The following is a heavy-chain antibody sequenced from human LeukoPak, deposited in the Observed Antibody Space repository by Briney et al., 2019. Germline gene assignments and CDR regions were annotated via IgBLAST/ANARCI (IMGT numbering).Heavy chain of an antibody. J-gene: IGHJ4*02. Sequence: GGSLRLSCAASGFTFSSYEMNWVRQAPGKGLEWVSYISSSGSTIYYADSVKGRFTISRDNAKKSLYLQMNSLRAEDTAVYYCARDSLYCSGGSCYSWNFDYWGQGTLSPSPQ. CDR1: GFTFSSYE. CDR2: ISSSGSTI. D-gene: IGHD2-15*01. V-gene: IGHV3-48*03. CDR3: ARDSLYCSGGSCYSWNFDY.